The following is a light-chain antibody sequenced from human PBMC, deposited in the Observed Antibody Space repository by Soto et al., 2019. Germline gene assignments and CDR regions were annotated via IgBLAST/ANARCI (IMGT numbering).Light chain of an antibody. CDR1: QTVVIS. CDR3: QQRTNWLFT. CDR2: DAS. V-gene: IGKV3-11*01. J-gene: IGKJ3*01. Sequence: LTQSPASLSLSPGERAALSFMASQTVVISLAWYQHKPGQPPRLLIYDASKRATGIPARFGGSGSGTDFTLTISSLEPEDFAVYYCQQRTNWLFTFGPGTKVDIK.